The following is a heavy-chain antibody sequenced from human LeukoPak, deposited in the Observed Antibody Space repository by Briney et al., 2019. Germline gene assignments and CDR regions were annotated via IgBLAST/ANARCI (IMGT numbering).Heavy chain of an antibody. J-gene: IGHJ6*03. V-gene: IGHV4-4*07. Sequence: PSETLSLTCTVSGGSISSYYWSWIRQPAGKGLEWIGRIDTSGNTNYKPSLKSRVTMSVDTSKNQFSLKLSSVTAADTAVYYCASVTYGDYGYYYYYMDVWGKGTTVTVSS. CDR2: IDTSGNT. CDR1: GGSISSYY. D-gene: IGHD4-17*01. CDR3: ASVTYGDYGYYYYYMDV.